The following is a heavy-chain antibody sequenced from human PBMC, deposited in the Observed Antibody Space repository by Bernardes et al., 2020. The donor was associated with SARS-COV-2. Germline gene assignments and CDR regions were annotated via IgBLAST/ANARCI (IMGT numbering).Heavy chain of an antibody. J-gene: IGHJ4*02. CDR2: IQTSGST. V-gene: IGHV4-61*09. CDR3: AREGKGFYDSTGWLDY. D-gene: IGHD3-22*01. Sequence: SETLSLTCTVSGGSISSGNYYWSWIRQPAGKGLEWIGHIQTSGSTNYNPSLKSRVTISVDTSKHQFSLKLSSVTAADTAVYYCAREGKGFYDSTGWLDYWGQGTLVSVST. CDR1: GGSISSGNYY.